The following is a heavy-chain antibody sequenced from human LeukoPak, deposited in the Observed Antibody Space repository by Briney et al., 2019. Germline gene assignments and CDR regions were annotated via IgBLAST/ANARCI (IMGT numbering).Heavy chain of an antibody. CDR1: GGSISTSDYY. V-gene: IGHV4-39*01. J-gene: IGHJ4*02. Sequence: SETLSLTCSVAGGSISTSDYYWGWIRQTPGKGLEWIASIYYTGSTYYRPSLRSRVTMSVDTSKNQFSLKLSTVTAADTAVYYCARGGSLGYWGQGTLVTVSS. CDR3: ARGGSLGY. CDR2: IYYTGST. D-gene: IGHD3-16*01.